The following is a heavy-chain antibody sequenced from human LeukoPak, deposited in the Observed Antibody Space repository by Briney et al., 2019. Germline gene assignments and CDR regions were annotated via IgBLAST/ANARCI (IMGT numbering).Heavy chain of an antibody. V-gene: IGHV3-7*01. D-gene: IGHD3-10*01. CDR1: GFTFSSYW. CDR2: IKQDGSEK. J-gene: IGHJ6*02. Sequence: GGSLRLSCAASGFTFSSYWMSWVRQAPGKGLEWVANIKQDGSEKYYVDSVKGRFTISRDNAKNSLYLQMNSLRAEDTAVYYCARRDGRFGELFNYYGMDVWGQGTTVTVSS. CDR3: ARRDGRFGELFNYYGMDV.